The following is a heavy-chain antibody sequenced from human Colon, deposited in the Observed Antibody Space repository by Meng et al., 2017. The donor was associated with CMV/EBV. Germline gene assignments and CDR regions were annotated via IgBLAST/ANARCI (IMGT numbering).Heavy chain of an antibody. CDR1: GYSFTTYG. D-gene: IGHD3-3*01. CDR2: IEPYHGNA. Sequence: ASVKVSCKASGYSFTTYGITWVRQAPGKGLEWMGWIEPYHGNASYSQKFQGRLALTTDTSTLTAYLELRSLGSDDSALYYCARASTTGRVFGVVPPDKSYFDYWGQGALVTVSS. V-gene: IGHV1-18*01. CDR3: ARASTTGRVFGVVPPDKSYFDY. J-gene: IGHJ4*02.